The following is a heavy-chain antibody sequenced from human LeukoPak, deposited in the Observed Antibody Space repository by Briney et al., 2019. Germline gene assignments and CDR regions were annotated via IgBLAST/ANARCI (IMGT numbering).Heavy chain of an antibody. Sequence: ASVKVSCKASGYTFTSYGISWVRQAPGQGLEWMGWISAYNGNTNYAQKLQGRVTMTTDTSTSTAYMELRSLRSDDTAVYYCARGQYEQYPLLGCDWFDPWGQGTLVTVSS. CDR1: GYTFTSYG. CDR3: ARGQYEQYPLLGCDWFDP. D-gene: IGHD2-2*01. J-gene: IGHJ5*02. V-gene: IGHV1-18*01. CDR2: ISAYNGNT.